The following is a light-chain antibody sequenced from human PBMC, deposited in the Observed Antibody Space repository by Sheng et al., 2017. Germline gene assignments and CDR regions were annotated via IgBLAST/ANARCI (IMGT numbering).Light chain of an antibody. CDR1: SLRSYY. J-gene: IGLJ3*02. CDR3: NSRDSSGNHWV. Sequence: SSELTQDPAVSVALGQAVRITCQGDSLRSYYASWYQQKPGLAPVLVIYGKNNRPSGIPDRFSGSSSGNTASLTITGAQAEDEADYYCNSRDSSGNHWVFGGGTKLTVL. V-gene: IGLV3-19*01. CDR2: GKN.